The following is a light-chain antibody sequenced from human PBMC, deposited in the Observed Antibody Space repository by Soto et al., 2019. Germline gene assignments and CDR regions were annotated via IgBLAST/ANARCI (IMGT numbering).Light chain of an antibody. V-gene: IGKV3-20*01. CDR2: AAS. J-gene: IGKJ4*01. Sequence: EIVLTQSPDTLSISPGERAILSCRASQRVTSTYIAWYQQKPGQAPRLLIYAASTRAADIPDRFSGGGSGTDFRLAISGLQPEDFALYYCQQYNSWPLTFGGGTKVEIK. CDR1: QRVTSTY. CDR3: QQYNSWPLT.